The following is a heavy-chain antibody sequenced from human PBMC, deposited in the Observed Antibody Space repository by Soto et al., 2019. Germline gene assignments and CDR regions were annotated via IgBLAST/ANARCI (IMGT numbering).Heavy chain of an antibody. D-gene: IGHD3-10*01. CDR2: IYHSGST. CDR3: ARGSTMVRGVIIYYYFDY. J-gene: IGHJ4*02. CDR1: GGSISSGGYS. Sequence: LSLTCAVSGGSISSGGYSWIWIRQPPGKGLEWIGYIYHSGSTYYNPSLKSRVTISVDRSKNQFYLKLSSVTAADTAVYYCARGSTMVRGVIIYYYFDYAGQGTLV. V-gene: IGHV4-30-2*01.